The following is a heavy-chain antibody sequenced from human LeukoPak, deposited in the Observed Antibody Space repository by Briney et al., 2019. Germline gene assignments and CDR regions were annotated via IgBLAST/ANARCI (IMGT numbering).Heavy chain of an antibody. CDR2: ISSDGNKN. CDR3: AKHDGPIVVVTVKLDY. Sequence: GGSLRLSCVASGFTFSSYGMHWVRQAPGKGLEWVAFISSDGNKNYYEDSVKGRFTISRDNSKNTLFLQMSSLRPEDTAVYYCAKHDGPIVVVTVKLDYWGQGALVTVSS. V-gene: IGHV3-30*18. D-gene: IGHD2-21*02. CDR1: GFTFSSYG. J-gene: IGHJ4*02.